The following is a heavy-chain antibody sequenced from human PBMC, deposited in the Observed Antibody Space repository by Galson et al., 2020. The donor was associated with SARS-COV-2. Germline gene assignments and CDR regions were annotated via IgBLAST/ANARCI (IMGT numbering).Heavy chain of an antibody. Sequence: GESLKISCKASGYTFTSYAMNWVRQAPGQGLEWMGWINTNTGNPTYAQGFTGRFVFSLDTSVSTAYLQISSLKAEDTAVYYCARDRANSPWFGELLINRYYYYYGMDVWGQGTTVTVSS. CDR1: GYTFTSYA. D-gene: IGHD3-10*01. J-gene: IGHJ6*02. CDR3: ARDRANSPWFGELLINRYYYYYGMDV. CDR2: INTNTGNP. V-gene: IGHV7-4-1*02.